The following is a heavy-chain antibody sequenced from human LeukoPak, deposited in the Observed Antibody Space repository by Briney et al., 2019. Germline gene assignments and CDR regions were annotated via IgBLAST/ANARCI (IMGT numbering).Heavy chain of an antibody. D-gene: IGHD3-9*01. CDR2: IKSKTDGGTT. Sequence: ETLSLTCTVSDDSITIYYWTWIRQPPGKGLEWVGRIKSKTDGGTTDYAAPVKGRFSISRDDSKNTLYLQMNSLKTEDTAVYYCSTDSTIVYWGQGTLVTVSS. CDR3: STDSTIVY. CDR1: DDSITIYY. V-gene: IGHV3-15*01. J-gene: IGHJ4*02.